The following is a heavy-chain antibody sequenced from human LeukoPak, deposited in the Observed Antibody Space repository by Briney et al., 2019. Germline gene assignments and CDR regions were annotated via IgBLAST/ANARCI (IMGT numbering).Heavy chain of an antibody. Sequence: SETLSLTCSVPGGSISSYYWSRIRQPAGKGLEWTGRIYSSGSTYYNPSLRSRVTISVDKSKNQFSLRLTSVTAADTAVYYYARDRRGYFDYWGQGTLVIVSS. CDR2: IYSSGST. J-gene: IGHJ4*02. V-gene: IGHV4-4*07. CDR3: ARDRRGYFDY. CDR1: GGSISSYY.